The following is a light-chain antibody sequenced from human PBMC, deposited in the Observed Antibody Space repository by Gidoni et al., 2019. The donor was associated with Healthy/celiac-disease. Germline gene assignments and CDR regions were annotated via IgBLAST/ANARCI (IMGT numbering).Light chain of an antibody. CDR3: SSYTSSSTYV. CDR2: YVS. CDR1: SRDVGGYNY. J-gene: IGLJ1*01. V-gene: IGLV2-14*03. Sequence: QSALTQPASVSGPPGQSITISCTGTSRDVGGYNYVSWYQQHPGKAPKLMIYYVSNRPSGVSNRFSGSKSGNTASLTISGLQAEDEADYYCSSYTSSSTYVFGTGTKVTVL.